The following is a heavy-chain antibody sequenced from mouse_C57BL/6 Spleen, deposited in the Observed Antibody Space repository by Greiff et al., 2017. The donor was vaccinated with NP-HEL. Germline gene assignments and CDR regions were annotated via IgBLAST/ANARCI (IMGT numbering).Heavy chain of an antibody. CDR3: ARGNDGYSMDY. V-gene: IGHV1-82*01. CDR1: GYAFSSSW. Sequence: QVQLKESGPELVKPGASVKISCKASGYAFSSSWMNWVKQRPGKGLEWIGRIYPGDGDTNYNGKFKGKATLTADKSSSTAYMQLSSLTSEDSAVYFCARGNDGYSMDYWGQGTSVTVSS. D-gene: IGHD2-3*01. CDR2: IYPGDGDT. J-gene: IGHJ4*01.